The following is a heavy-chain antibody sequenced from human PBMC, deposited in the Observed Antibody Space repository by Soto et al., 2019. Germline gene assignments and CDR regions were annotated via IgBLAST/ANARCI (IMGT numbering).Heavy chain of an antibody. D-gene: IGHD2-15*01. Sequence: PSETLSLTCAVYGGSFSGYYWSWIRQPPGKGLEWIGEINHSGSTNYDPSLKSRVTISVDTSKNQFSLKLSSVTAADTAVYYCARTPSLVVVAATPRYYYMDVWGKGTTVTVSS. V-gene: IGHV4-34*01. CDR2: INHSGST. J-gene: IGHJ6*03. CDR3: ARTPSLVVVAATPRYYYMDV. CDR1: GGSFSGYY.